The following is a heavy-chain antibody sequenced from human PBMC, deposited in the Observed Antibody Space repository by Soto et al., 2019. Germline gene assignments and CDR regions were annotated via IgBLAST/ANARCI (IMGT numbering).Heavy chain of an antibody. CDR2: IIPIFGTA. V-gene: IGHV1-69*13. J-gene: IGHJ4*02. Sequence: SVKVSCKASGGTFSSYAISWVRQAPGQGLEWMGGIIPIFGTANYAQKFQGRVTITADESTSTAYMELSSLRSEDTAVYYCARESDEYYYDSSGYYDYWGQGTLVTVSS. CDR3: ARESDEYYYDSSGYYDY. D-gene: IGHD3-22*01. CDR1: GGTFSSYA.